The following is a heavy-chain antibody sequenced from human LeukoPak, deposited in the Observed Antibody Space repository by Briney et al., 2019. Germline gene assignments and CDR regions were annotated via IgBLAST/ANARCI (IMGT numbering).Heavy chain of an antibody. CDR1: GGSISSSGYY. CDR2: IYYSGST. D-gene: IGHD1-26*01. CDR3: ARHEYSGSYYGLSWFDP. V-gene: IGHV4-39*01. J-gene: IGHJ5*02. Sequence: SETLSLTCTVSGGSISSSGYYWGWIRQPPGKGLAWIASIYYSGSTYYNPSLKSRVTLSVDTSKNQLSLKLSSLTAADTAVYYCARHEYSGSYYGLSWFDPWGQGTLVTVSS.